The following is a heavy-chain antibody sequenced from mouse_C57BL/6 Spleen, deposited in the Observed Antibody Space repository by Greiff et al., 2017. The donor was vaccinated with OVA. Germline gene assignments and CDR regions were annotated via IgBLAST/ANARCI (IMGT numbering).Heavy chain of an antibody. J-gene: IGHJ1*03. Sequence: QVQLKESGPGLVQPSQSLSITCKVSGFSLTSYGVHWVRQSPGKGLEWLGVRWSGGSTDYNAAFISILSISKDNSKSQVFFKMNSLQADDTAIYYCARHDGYDWYFDVWGTGTTVTVSS. D-gene: IGHD2-3*01. V-gene: IGHV2-2*01. CDR2: RWSGGST. CDR1: GFSLTSYG. CDR3: ARHDGYDWYFDV.